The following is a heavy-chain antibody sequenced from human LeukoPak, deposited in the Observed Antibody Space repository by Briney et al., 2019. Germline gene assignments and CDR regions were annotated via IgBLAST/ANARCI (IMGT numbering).Heavy chain of an antibody. Sequence: GGSLRLSCAASGFTFSSYSMNWVRQAPGKGLEWVSHITASGTAMFYADSAKGRLTISRDNAKNSLYLQMNSLRDEDTAVYYCASSGSYRFDYWGQGTLVTVSS. CDR3: ASSGSYRFDY. CDR1: GFTFSSYS. J-gene: IGHJ4*02. D-gene: IGHD1-26*01. CDR2: ITASGTAM. V-gene: IGHV3-48*02.